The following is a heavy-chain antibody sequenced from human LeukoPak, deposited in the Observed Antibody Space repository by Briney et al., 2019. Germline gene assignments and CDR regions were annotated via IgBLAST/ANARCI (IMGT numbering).Heavy chain of an antibody. CDR2: IYYSGST. V-gene: IGHV4-59*01. D-gene: IGHD2-15*01. CDR3: ARGHCSGGSCPFDY. J-gene: IGHJ4*02. Sequence: PPETLSLTCTVSSGSISSYYWNWIRQPPGKGLEWIGYIYYSGSTNFNPSLKSRVTISVDTSKNQFSLKLSSLTAADTAVYYCARGHCSGGSCPFDYWGQGTLVTVSS. CDR1: SGSISSYY.